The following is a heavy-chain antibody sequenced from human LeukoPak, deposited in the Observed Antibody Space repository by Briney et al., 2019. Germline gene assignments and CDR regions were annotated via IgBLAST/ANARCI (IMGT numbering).Heavy chain of an antibody. CDR3: AREEGMGYSGSYYAFDI. V-gene: IGHV1-69*06. D-gene: IGHD1-26*01. Sequence: GASVKVSCKASGGTFSSYAISWVRQAPGQGLEWMGGIIPIFGTANYAQKFQGRVTITADKSTSTAYMELSSLRSEDTAVYYCAREEGMGYSGSYYAFDIWGQGTMVTVSS. CDR1: GGTFSSYA. J-gene: IGHJ3*02. CDR2: IIPIFGTA.